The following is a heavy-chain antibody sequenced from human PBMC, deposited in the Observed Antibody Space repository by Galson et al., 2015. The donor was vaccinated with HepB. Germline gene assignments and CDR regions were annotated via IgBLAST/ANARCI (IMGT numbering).Heavy chain of an antibody. Sequence: SLRLSCAASGFTVSSNYMSWVRQAPGKGLEWVSVICGGGSTYYADAVKGRFSTTRDNSKNTLSLQMISLRAEDTAVNYCARVTPCNFDTSGCFTLYYLDYWGQGTLVSVSS. V-gene: IGHV3-66*02. CDR2: ICGGGST. J-gene: IGHJ4*02. D-gene: IGHD3-22*01. CDR3: ARVTPCNFDTSGCFTLYYLDY. CDR1: GFTVSSNY.